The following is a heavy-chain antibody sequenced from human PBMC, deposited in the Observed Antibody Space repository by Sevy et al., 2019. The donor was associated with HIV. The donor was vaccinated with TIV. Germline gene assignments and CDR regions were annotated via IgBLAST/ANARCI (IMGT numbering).Heavy chain of an antibody. CDR1: GFTFSSYA. V-gene: IGHV3-23*01. J-gene: IGHJ5*02. CDR2: ISGSGGNT. CDR3: AKGERLFGVVTPSWFDP. Sequence: GGSLRLSCAASGFTFSSYAMTWVRQAPGKGLEWVSAISGSGGNTYYADSVKGRFTISRDNSKNTLYLQMNSLGAEDTAVYNCAKGERLFGVVTPSWFDPWGQGTLVTVSS. D-gene: IGHD3-3*01.